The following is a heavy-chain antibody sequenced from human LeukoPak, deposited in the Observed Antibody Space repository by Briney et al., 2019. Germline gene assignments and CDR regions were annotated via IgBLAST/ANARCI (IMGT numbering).Heavy chain of an antibody. Sequence: ASVKVSCKAYGYTFTGNYLHWVRQAPGQGLEWVAYINPNNGNTNYAQKFQGRVTVTRDTSISTAYMDLSRLRSDDTAVYYCARGAPGIAAAGRFDYWGQGTLVTVSS. J-gene: IGHJ4*02. CDR3: ARGAPGIAAAGRFDY. CDR1: GYTFTGNY. D-gene: IGHD6-13*01. V-gene: IGHV1-2*02. CDR2: INPNNGNT.